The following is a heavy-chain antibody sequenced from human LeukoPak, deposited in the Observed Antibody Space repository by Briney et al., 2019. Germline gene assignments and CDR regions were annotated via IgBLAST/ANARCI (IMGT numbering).Heavy chain of an antibody. CDR1: GYTFTSYD. CDR3: ARVGFPYSSGWGYYYYYMDV. V-gene: IGHV1-8*03. CDR2: MNPNSGNT. D-gene: IGHD6-19*01. Sequence: ASVKVSCKASGYTFTSYDINWVRQATGQGLEWMGWMNPNSGNTGYAQKFQGRVTITRNTSISTAYMELSSLRSEDTAVYYCARVGFPYSSGWGYYYYYMDVWGKGTTVTVSS. J-gene: IGHJ6*03.